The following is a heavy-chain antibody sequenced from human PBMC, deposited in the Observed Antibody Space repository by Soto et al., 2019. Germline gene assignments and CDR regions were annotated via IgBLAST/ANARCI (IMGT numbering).Heavy chain of an antibody. CDR2: ISSTTNYR. Sequence: PGGSLRLSCAASGFTFTRYSMNWVRQAPGKGLEWVSSISSTTNYRYYADSMKGRFTVSRDNAKNSVYLEMNSLSAEDTALYYCARESEDLTSNFDYWGQGTLVTVSS. J-gene: IGHJ4*02. V-gene: IGHV3-21*01. CDR1: GFTFTRYS. CDR3: ARESEDLTSNFDY.